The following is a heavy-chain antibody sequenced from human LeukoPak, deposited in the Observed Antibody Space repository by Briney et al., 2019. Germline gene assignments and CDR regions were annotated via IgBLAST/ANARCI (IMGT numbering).Heavy chain of an antibody. D-gene: IGHD2-2*01. CDR2: ICGNCGTA. CDR3: AKHYCSDASCSVFSFDS. Sequence: GGSLRLSCVASGFTFSSYSMNWVRQAPGKGLEWASSICGNCGTAYYVDSVKGRFTISRDNSKNTLYLQMNSLRAEDTAVYYCAKHYCSDASCSVFSFDSWGQGTLVTVSS. CDR1: GFTFSSYS. J-gene: IGHJ4*02. V-gene: IGHV3-23*01.